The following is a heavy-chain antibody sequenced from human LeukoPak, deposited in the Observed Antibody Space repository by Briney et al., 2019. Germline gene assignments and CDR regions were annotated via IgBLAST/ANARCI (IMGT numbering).Heavy chain of an antibody. CDR1: GFTFSNYE. CDR3: AQIYTYGSSQFDY. D-gene: IGHD5-18*01. V-gene: IGHV3-48*03. J-gene: IGHJ4*02. CDR2: ISSSGSTI. Sequence: GGSLRLSCAASGFTFSNYEMNWVRQAPGKGLEWVSYISSSGSTIYYADSVKGRFTISRDNAKNPLYLQMNRLRAEDTAVYYCAQIYTYGSSQFDYWGQGTLVTVSS.